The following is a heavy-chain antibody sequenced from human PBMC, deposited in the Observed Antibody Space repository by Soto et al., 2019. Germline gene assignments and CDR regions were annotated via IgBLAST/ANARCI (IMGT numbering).Heavy chain of an antibody. CDR3: AKERVVDMVRGELYGMDV. CDR2: ISYDGSNK. CDR1: GFTFSSYG. Sequence: QVQLVESGGGVVQPGRSLRLSCAASGFTFSSYGMHWVRQAPGKGLEWVAVISYDGSNKYYADSVKGRFTISRDNSKNTLYLQMNSLRAEDTAVYYCAKERVVDMVRGELYGMDVWGQGTTVTVSS. D-gene: IGHD3-10*01. V-gene: IGHV3-30*18. J-gene: IGHJ6*02.